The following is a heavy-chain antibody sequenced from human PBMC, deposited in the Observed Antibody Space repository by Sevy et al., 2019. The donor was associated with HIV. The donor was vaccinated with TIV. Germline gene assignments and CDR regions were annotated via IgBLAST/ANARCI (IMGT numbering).Heavy chain of an antibody. CDR3: TTDQMGYDYSNYYYYYYMDV. Sequence: GALRLSCAASGFTFSNAWMSWVRQAPGKGLEWVGRIKSKTDGGTTDYAAPVKGRFTISRDDSKNTLYLKMNSLKTEDTAVYYCTTDQMGYDYSNYYYYYYMDVWGKGTTVTVSS. CDR2: IKSKTDGGTT. CDR1: GFTFSNAW. V-gene: IGHV3-15*01. D-gene: IGHD4-4*01. J-gene: IGHJ6*03.